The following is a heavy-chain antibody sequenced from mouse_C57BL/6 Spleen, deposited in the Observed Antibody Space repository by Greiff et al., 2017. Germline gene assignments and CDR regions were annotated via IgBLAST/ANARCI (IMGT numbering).Heavy chain of an antibody. CDR1: GYTFTDYY. CDR3: ARGDWDALDY. D-gene: IGHD4-1*01. CDR2: MYPGSGNT. J-gene: IGHJ2*01. V-gene: IGHV1-84*01. Sequence: QVHVKQSGPELVKPGASVKISCKASGYTFTDYYINWVKQRPGQGLEWIGWMYPGSGNTKYNEKFKGKATLTVDTSSSTAYMQLSSLTSEDSAVYFCARGDWDALDYWGQGTTLTVSS.